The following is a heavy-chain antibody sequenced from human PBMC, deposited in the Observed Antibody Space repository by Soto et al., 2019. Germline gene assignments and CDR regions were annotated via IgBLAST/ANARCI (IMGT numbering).Heavy chain of an antibody. Sequence: PSETLSLTCTVSGGSISSGGYYWSWIRQHPGKGLEWIGYIYYSGSTYYNPSLKSRVTISVDTSKNQFSLKLSSVTAADTAVYYCARDGSSSTSGFDYWGHGTLVTVSS. D-gene: IGHD6-6*01. J-gene: IGHJ4*01. V-gene: IGHV4-31*03. CDR3: ARDGSSSTSGFDY. CDR2: IYYSGST. CDR1: GGSISSGGYY.